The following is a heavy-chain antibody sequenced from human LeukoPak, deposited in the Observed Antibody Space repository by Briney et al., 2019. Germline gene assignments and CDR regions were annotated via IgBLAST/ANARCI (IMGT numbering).Heavy chain of an antibody. CDR1: GGSISSGSYY. CDR3: ARTRTGVNWFDP. CDR2: IYTSGST. D-gene: IGHD1-14*01. Sequence: PSQTLSLTCTVSGGSISSGSYYWSWIRQPAGKGLEWIGRIYTSGSTNYNPSLKSRVTISVDTSKNQFSLKLSSVTAADTAVYYCARTRTGVNWFDPWGQGTPVTVSS. V-gene: IGHV4-61*02. J-gene: IGHJ5*02.